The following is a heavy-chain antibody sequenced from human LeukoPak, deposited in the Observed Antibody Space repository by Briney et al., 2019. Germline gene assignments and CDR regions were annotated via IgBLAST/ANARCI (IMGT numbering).Heavy chain of an antibody. CDR3: ARGRGLYYYDSSGYRY. V-gene: IGHV4-59*12. J-gene: IGHJ4*02. D-gene: IGHD3-22*01. CDR2: IYYSGST. CDR1: GGSISSYY. Sequence: SETLSLTCTVSGGSISSYYWSWIRQPPGKGLEWIGYIYYSGSTNYNPSLKSRVTISVDTSKNQFSLKLSSVTAADTAVYYCARGRGLYYYDSSGYRYWGQGTLVTVSS.